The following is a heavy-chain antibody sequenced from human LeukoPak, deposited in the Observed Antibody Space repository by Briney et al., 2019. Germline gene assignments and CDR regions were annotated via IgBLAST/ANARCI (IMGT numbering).Heavy chain of an antibody. J-gene: IGHJ4*02. V-gene: IGHV3-30*04. Sequence: PGGSLRLSCAASGFTFSSYAMHWVRQAPGKGLEWVAVISYDGSNKYYADSVKGRFTISRDNAKNSLYLQMNSLRAEDTAVYYCARERASDGDPSGYWGQGTLVTVSS. CDR2: ISYDGSNK. D-gene: IGHD7-27*01. CDR3: ARERASDGDPSGY. CDR1: GFTFSSYA.